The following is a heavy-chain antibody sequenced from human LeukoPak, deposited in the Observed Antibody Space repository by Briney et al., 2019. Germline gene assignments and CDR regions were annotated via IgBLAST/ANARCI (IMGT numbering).Heavy chain of an antibody. CDR1: GGTFSSYA. CDR2: IIPIFGTA. CDR3: AFSSSWYGGYYFDY. J-gene: IGHJ4*02. D-gene: IGHD6-13*01. Sequence: ASVKVSGKASGGTFSSYAISWVRQAPGQGLEWMGGIIPIFGTANYAQKFQGRVTITADKSTSTAYMELSSLRSEDTAVYYCAFSSSWYGGYYFDYWGQGTLVTVSS. V-gene: IGHV1-69*06.